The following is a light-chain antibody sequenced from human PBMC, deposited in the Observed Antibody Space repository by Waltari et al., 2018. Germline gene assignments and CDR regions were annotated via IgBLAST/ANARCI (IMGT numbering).Light chain of an antibody. V-gene: IGKV3-15*01. CDR2: GAS. Sequence: EVLMTQSPPTLSVSPGERATLSCRASQSIARHLAWYQQKPGQAPRLLIYGASTRATDVPDRFSGSGSGTEFTLTISSLQSEDFAVYYCQQYNNWRTFGQGTKLEIK. J-gene: IGKJ2*01. CDR1: QSIARH. CDR3: QQYNNWRT.